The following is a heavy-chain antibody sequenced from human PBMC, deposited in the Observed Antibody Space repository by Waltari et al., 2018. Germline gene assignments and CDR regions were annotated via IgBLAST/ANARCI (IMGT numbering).Heavy chain of an antibody. J-gene: IGHJ6*03. CDR3: ARGGVSYYDFWTGYYPYMDV. CDR1: GYSFTGYY. CDR2: TNPNRAGT. V-gene: IGHV1-2*02. D-gene: IGHD3-3*01. Sequence: QEQLVQSGAEVRKPGASVKVSCKATGYSFTGYYIHWVRQAPGKGLEWLGWTNPNRAGTDYAQKFQGRVTMTRETSSHTVYMELSRLTSDDSDVYYCARGGVSYYDFWTGYYPYMDVWGKGTTVTISS.